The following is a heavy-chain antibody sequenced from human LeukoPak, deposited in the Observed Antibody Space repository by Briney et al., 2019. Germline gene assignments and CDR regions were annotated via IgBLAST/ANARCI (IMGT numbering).Heavy chain of an antibody. CDR2: IYSDGST. D-gene: IGHD3-22*01. J-gene: IGHJ4*02. CDR3: AKDSSDYYFDY. CDR1: GFTVSSNY. Sequence: GGSLRLSCAASGFTVSSNYMSWVRQAPGKGLEWVSVIYSDGSTYYADSVKGRFTISRDNSKNTLYLQMNSLRAEDTAVYYCAKDSSDYYFDYWGRGTLVTVSS. V-gene: IGHV3-66*01.